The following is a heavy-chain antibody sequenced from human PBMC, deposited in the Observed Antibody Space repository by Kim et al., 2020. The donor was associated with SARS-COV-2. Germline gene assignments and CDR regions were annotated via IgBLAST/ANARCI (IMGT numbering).Heavy chain of an antibody. CDR1: GYTFIGYY. CDR3: VRDARVAGDY. D-gene: IGHD6-19*01. Sequence: ASVKVSCKASGYTFIGYYLHWVRQAPGQGLEWMGRVDPKTGGTNSAQKFQGRVTLTRDTSITTAYMELSGLRSDDTAVYYCVRDARVAGDYWGQGTLVTVS. CDR2: VDPKTGGT. V-gene: IGHV1-2*06. J-gene: IGHJ4*02.